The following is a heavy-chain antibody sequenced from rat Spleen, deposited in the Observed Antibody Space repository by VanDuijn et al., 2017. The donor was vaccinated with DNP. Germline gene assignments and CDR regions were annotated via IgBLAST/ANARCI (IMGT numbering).Heavy chain of an antibody. D-gene: IGHD5-1*01. CDR1: GFSLTSYT. CDR3: ARDQGTGSWVFDY. Sequence: QVQLQESGPGLVQPSQTLSLTCTVSGFSLTSYTVSWVRQPPGKGLEWIAAKSNGGSTYYNSALKSRLSISRDTSKSQVFLKMNSLQTEDIATYYCARDQGTGSWVFDYWGQGVMVTVSS. J-gene: IGHJ2*01. CDR2: KSNGGST. V-gene: IGHV2-6*01.